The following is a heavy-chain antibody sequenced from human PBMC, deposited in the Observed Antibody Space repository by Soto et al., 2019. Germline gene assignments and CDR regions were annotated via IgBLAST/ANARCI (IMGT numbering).Heavy chain of an antibody. CDR2: INPDGSEK. J-gene: IGHJ4*02. CDR3: SRSLDS. Sequence: GGSLRLSCAASGFTFSSFWMDWVRQAPGKGLEWVANINPDGSEKHYVDSVKGRFNISRDNAKNSLYLQMSSLTAEDSALYYCSRSLDSWGQGTRVTVSS. V-gene: IGHV3-7*01. CDR1: GFTFSSFW.